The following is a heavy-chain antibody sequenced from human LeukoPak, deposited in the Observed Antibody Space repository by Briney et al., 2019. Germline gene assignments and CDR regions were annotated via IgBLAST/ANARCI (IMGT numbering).Heavy chain of an antibody. CDR2: ISYDGSNK. D-gene: IGHD3-10*01. J-gene: IGHJ6*02. CDR1: GFTFSSYA. Sequence: PGGSLRLSCAASGFTFSSYAMHWVRQAPGKGLEWVAVISYDGSNKYYADSVKGRFTISRDNSKNTLYLQMNSLRAEDTAVYYCARGDYYGSGTYYYYGMDVWGQRTTVTVSS. V-gene: IGHV3-30-3*01. CDR3: ARGDYYGSGTYYYYGMDV.